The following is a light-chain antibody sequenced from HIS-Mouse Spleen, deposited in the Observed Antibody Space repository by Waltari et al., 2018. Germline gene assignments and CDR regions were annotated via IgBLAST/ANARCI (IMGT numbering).Light chain of an antibody. CDR2: KAS. V-gene: IGKV1-5*03. Sequence: DIQMTPSPSTLSSSVGDRVTLTCRASQGISSWLAWYQQKPGKAPKLLIYKASSLESGVPSRFSGSGSGTEFTLTISSLQPDDFATYYCQQYNSYSRTFGQGTKVEIK. CDR3: QQYNSYSRT. CDR1: QGISSW. J-gene: IGKJ1*01.